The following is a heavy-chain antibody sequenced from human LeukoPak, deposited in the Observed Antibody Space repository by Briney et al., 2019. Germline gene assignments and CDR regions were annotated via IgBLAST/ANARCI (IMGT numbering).Heavy chain of an antibody. V-gene: IGHV3-74*01. CDR3: TFSSYGDHVGVDAFDI. Sequence: GGSLRLSCAASGFTFSSYWMHWVRQAPGKGLVWVSRFNRDGSSTSYADSVKGRFTISRDNAKNTVYLQMNSLSAEDTAMYYCTFSSYGDHVGVDAFDIWGQGTMVTVSS. D-gene: IGHD4-17*01. CDR2: FNRDGSST. CDR1: GFTFSSYW. J-gene: IGHJ3*02.